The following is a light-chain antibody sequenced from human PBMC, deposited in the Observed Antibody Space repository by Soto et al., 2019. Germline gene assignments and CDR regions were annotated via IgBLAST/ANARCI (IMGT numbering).Light chain of an antibody. Sequence: DIQMTQSPSTLSASVGDRVTITCRASQSISSWLAWYQQKPGKAPKLLIYDASSLESGVPSRFSGSGSGREFTLTISSLQPDDFATYYCQQYNSYSWTSGQGTKVDIK. CDR2: DAS. CDR3: QQYNSYSWT. CDR1: QSISSW. V-gene: IGKV1-5*01. J-gene: IGKJ1*01.